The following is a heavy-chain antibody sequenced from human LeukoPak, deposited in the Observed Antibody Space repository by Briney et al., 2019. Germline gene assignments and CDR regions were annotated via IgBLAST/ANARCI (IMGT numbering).Heavy chain of an antibody. J-gene: IGHJ4*02. D-gene: IGHD6-19*01. CDR1: GYTFTSYD. V-gene: IGHV1-8*03. Sequence: GASVKVSCKASGYTFTSYDINWVRQATGQGLEWMGWMNPNSGNTGYAQKFQGRVTITRNTSISTAYMVLSSLRSEDTAVYYCARDSSGWYESDYWGQGTLVTVSS. CDR2: MNPNSGNT. CDR3: ARDSSGWYESDY.